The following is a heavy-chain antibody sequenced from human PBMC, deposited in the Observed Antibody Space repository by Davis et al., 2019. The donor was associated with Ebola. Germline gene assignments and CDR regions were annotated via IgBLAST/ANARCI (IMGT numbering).Heavy chain of an antibody. CDR1: GGTFSSYA. CDR2: IIPILGIA. J-gene: IGHJ6*02. D-gene: IGHD5-12*01. Sequence: SVKVSCKASGGTFSSYAISWVRQAPGQGLEWMGRIIPILGIANYAQKFQGRVTITADKSTSTAYMELRSLRSEDTAVYYCARYDVDIVATGGASGMDVWGQGTTVTVSS. V-gene: IGHV1-69*04. CDR3: ARYDVDIVATGGASGMDV.